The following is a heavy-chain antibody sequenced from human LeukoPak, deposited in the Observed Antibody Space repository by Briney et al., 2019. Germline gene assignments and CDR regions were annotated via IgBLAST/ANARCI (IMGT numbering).Heavy chain of an antibody. CDR1: GFIVSNYN. D-gene: IGHD1-26*01. Sequence: PGGSLRLSCAASGFIVSNYNMNWVRQAPGKGLEWVSFISESGSSIYYADSVKGRFTICRDNAKNSLYLQMNSLRDEDTAVYYCARGPLGWSDYWGQGILVTVSS. J-gene: IGHJ4*02. CDR3: ARGPLGWSDY. CDR2: ISESGSSI. V-gene: IGHV3-48*02.